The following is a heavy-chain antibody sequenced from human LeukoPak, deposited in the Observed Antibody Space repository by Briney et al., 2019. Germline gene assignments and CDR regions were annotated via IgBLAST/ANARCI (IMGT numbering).Heavy chain of an antibody. CDR3: ARGEVEMATTPLDY. J-gene: IGHJ4*02. Sequence: GGSLRLSCAASGFTVSSNYMSWVRQAPGKGLEWVSVIYSGGSTYYADSVKGRFTISRDNSKNTLYLQMNSLRAEDTAVYYCARGEVEMATTPLDYWGQGTLVTVSS. CDR1: GFTVSSNY. V-gene: IGHV3-66*01. D-gene: IGHD5-24*01. CDR2: IYSGGST.